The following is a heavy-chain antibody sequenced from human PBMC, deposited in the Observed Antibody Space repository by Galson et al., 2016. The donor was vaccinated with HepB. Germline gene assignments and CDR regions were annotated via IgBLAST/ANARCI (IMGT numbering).Heavy chain of an antibody. CDR2: ISSSSSAI. V-gene: IGHV3-48*01. D-gene: IGHD2-2*01. Sequence: SLRLSCAASGFTFSSYSMNWVRQAPGKGLEWVSYISSSSSAIHYADSVKGRFTISRDNAKNSLYLQVNSLSAEDTAVYYCARDAMPISCSSTSCQYYGMDVWGQGTTVTVSS. CDR1: GFTFSSYS. CDR3: ARDAMPISCSSTSCQYYGMDV. J-gene: IGHJ6*02.